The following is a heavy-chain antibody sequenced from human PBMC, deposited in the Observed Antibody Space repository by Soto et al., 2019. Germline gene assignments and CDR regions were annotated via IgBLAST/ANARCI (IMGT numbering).Heavy chain of an antibody. V-gene: IGHV3-15*01. J-gene: IGHJ2*01. D-gene: IGHD1-26*01. CDR2: IKRRTEGGTT. Sequence: EVQLVESGGGWVKPGGSLRLSCVGSGFTFKNTWMSWVRQAPGKGPEWVGRIKRRTEGGTTDYAASVKGRLTISRDDSKNTMYLWMNSLKTEDTAFYYRTTLYSETYNRNWYFHVWGRGTLVTVSS. CDR1: GFTFKNTW. CDR3: TTLYSETYNRNWYFHV.